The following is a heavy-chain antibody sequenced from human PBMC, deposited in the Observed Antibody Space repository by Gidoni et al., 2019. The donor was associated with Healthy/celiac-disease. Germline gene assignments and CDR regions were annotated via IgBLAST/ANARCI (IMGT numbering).Heavy chain of an antibody. D-gene: IGHD3-16*02. J-gene: IGHJ3*02. CDR3: AKVEMITFGGVIVGTFDI. CDR1: GFTFSSHS. Sequence: EVQLLESGGCLVQPGGSLRLSCADSGFTFSSHSMSWVRPAPGKGLEWVSAIRVSGGRTYYADSVKGRCTMSRDNSKNTLYLQMNSLRAEDTALYYCAKVEMITFGGVIVGTFDIWGQGTMVTVSS. CDR2: IRVSGGRT. V-gene: IGHV3-23*01.